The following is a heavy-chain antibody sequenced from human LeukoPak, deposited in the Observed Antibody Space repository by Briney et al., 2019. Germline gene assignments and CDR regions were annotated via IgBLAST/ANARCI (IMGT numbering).Heavy chain of an antibody. D-gene: IGHD5-18*01. CDR1: GITFSRYW. CDR3: ARDLAYSRLDY. CDR2: IKEDGSVK. J-gene: IGHJ4*02. V-gene: IGHV3-7*01. Sequence: GGSLRLSCAASGITFSRYWMNWVRQAPGKGLEWVANIKEDGSVKNYVDSVRGRFTVSRDNAKNSLYLQMNSLRVEDTAFYYCARDLAYSRLDYWGQGMLVTVSS.